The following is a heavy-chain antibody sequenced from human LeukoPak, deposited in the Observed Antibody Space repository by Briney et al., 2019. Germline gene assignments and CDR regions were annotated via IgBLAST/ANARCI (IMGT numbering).Heavy chain of an antibody. CDR3: ARLDYSSGWYWFDP. D-gene: IGHD6-19*01. Sequence: ASVKVSCKASGYTVTSYGISWVRQAPGQGLEWIGWISAYNGNTNYAQKLQGRVTMTTDTSTSTAYMELRSLRSDDTAVYYCARLDYSSGWYWFDPWGQGTLVTVSS. V-gene: IGHV1-18*01. CDR1: GYTVTSYG. J-gene: IGHJ5*02. CDR2: ISAYNGNT.